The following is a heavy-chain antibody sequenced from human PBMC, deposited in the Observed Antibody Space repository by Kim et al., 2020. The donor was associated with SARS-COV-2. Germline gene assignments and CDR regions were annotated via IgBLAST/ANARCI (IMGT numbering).Heavy chain of an antibody. CDR1: GYTFTGYY. D-gene: IGHD6-19*01. Sequence: ASVKVSCKASGYTFTGYYMHWVRQAPGQGLEWMGRINPNSGGTNYAQKFQGRVTMTRDTSISTAYMELSRLRSDDTAVYYCARVEYQLLGPLAVAGTKGNWYFDLWGRGTLVTVSS. V-gene: IGHV1-2*06. J-gene: IGHJ2*01. CDR3: ARVEYQLLGPLAVAGTKGNWYFDL. CDR2: INPNSGGT.